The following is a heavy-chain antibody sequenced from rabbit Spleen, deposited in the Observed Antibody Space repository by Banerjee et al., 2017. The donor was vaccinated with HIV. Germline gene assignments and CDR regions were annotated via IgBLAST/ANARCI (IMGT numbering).Heavy chain of an antibody. CDR1: GFTLSSYY. J-gene: IGHJ4*01. CDR2: IDPIFHFT. CDR3: AREDVGGSINL. Sequence: QLGESGGGSVQPGGSLKLSCKASGFTLSSYYMNWVRQAPGKGLEWIGYIDPIFHFTTYANWVNGRFTISTDNAQHTVDLQMNSLTAADTATYFCAREDVGGSINLWGPGALVTVS. D-gene: IGHD1-1*01. V-gene: IGHV1S7*01.